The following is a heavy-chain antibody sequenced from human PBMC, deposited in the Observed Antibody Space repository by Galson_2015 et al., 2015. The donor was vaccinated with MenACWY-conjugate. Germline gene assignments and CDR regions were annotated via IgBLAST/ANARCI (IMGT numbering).Heavy chain of an antibody. V-gene: IGHV3-23*01. CDR2: ISTTGGTT. Sequence: SLRLSCAASGITFSSYAMSWVRQAPGKGLEWVSSISTTGGTTYYADSVKGRFTISRDNSKNTLYLQMNSLRAGDTAVYYCAQGAGSRWLHPSGQGSLVIVSS. CDR1: GITFSSYA. D-gene: IGHD3-10*01. CDR3: AQGAGSRWLHP. J-gene: IGHJ5*02.